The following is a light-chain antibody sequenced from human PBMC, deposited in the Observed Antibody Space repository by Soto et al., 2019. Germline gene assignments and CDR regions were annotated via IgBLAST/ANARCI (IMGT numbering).Light chain of an antibody. CDR1: QSISDS. J-gene: IGKJ1*01. Sequence: DIQGTQSASTLSASVGDRVTITCRASQSISDSLAWYQQKPGKAPDLLISDVSKLERGVASRFSGSGSGTEFTLTISSMQPDDLATYYCQQYHGFSRTFGQGTKVDIK. V-gene: IGKV1-5*01. CDR2: DVS. CDR3: QQYHGFSRT.